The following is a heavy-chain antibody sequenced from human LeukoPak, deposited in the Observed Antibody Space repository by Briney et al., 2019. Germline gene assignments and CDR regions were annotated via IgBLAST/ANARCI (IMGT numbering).Heavy chain of an antibody. CDR3: ARPRRYQRLHLIPFDSFDI. J-gene: IGHJ3*02. Sequence: NPGGSLRLSCAASGFTFSNYAMHWVRQAPGKGLEWVAVISYDGSNKHYGSNKYYADSVKGRFTISRDNSNNTLFLQMNSLRADDTAVYYCARPRRYQRLHLIPFDSFDIWGQGTMVTVSS. V-gene: IGHV3-30*01. CDR1: GFTFSNYA. CDR2: ISYDGSNKHYGSNK. D-gene: IGHD2-2*01.